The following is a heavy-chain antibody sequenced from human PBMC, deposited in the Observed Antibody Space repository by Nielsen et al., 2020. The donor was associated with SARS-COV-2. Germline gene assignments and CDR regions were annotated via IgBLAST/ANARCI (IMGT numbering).Heavy chain of an antibody. D-gene: IGHD1-1*01. Sequence: ASVKVSCKASGYTFTSYYMHWVRQAPGQGLEWMGIINPSGGSTSYAQKFQGRVTMTRDTSTSTVYMELSSLRSEDAAVYYCARDRNDDDAFDIWGQGTMVTVSS. J-gene: IGHJ3*02. CDR3: ARDRNDDDAFDI. CDR1: GYTFTSYY. CDR2: INPSGGST. V-gene: IGHV1-46*01.